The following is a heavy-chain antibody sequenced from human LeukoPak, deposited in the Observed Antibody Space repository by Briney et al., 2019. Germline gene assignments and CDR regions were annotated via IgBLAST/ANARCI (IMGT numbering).Heavy chain of an antibody. J-gene: IGHJ4*02. CDR3: ARGRYCSGGSCYFDY. D-gene: IGHD2-15*01. CDR2: IWYDGSNK. Sequence: GGSLRLSCAASGFTFSSYGMHWVRQAPGKGLEWVAIIWYDGSNKYYADSVKGRFTVSKDNSKNTLYLQMNSLRAEDTALYYCARGRYCSGGSCYFDYWGQGTLVTVSS. V-gene: IGHV3-33*01. CDR1: GFTFSSYG.